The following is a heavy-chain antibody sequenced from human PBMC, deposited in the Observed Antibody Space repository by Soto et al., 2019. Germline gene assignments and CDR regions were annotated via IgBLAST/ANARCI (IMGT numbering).Heavy chain of an antibody. Sequence: PGGSLRLSCAASGFTFNIAAIHWVRQASGKGLGRVSLSTNKANGYETAYTASVTGRITDSRDDSKNMAFLEINSLKTEDTAVYYCARQGVALELDLWGQGTLVTVSS. V-gene: IGHV3-73*01. CDR3: ARQGVALELDL. CDR2: STNKANGYET. CDR1: GFTFNIAA. D-gene: IGHD1-7*01. J-gene: IGHJ5*02.